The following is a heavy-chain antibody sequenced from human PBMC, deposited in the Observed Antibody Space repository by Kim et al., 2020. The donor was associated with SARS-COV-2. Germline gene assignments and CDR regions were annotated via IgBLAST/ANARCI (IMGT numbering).Heavy chain of an antibody. V-gene: IGHV3-43*01. J-gene: IGHJ6*02. Sequence: GGSLRLSCAASGFTFDDYTMHWVRQAPGKGLEWVSLISWDGGSTYYADSVKGRFTISRDNSKNSLYLQMNSLRTEDTALYYCAKDISRDQQWLVGDYGMDVWGQGTTVTVSS. CDR3: AKDISRDQQWLVGDYGMDV. D-gene: IGHD6-19*01. CDR2: ISWDGGST. CDR1: GFTFDDYT.